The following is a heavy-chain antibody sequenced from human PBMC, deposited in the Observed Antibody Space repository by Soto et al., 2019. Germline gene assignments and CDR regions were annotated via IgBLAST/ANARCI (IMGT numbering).Heavy chain of an antibody. CDR3: ARALYSNWFDP. D-gene: IGHD3-3*01. J-gene: IGHJ5*02. Sequence: QLQLQESGSGLVKPSQTLSLTCAVSGGSISSGGYSWSWIRQPPGKGLEWIGYIYHSGSTYYNPSPKSRGTISVDRSKNQFSLKLGSVTAADTAVYYCARALYSNWFDPWGQGTLVTVSS. CDR1: GGSISSGGYS. V-gene: IGHV4-30-2*01. CDR2: IYHSGST.